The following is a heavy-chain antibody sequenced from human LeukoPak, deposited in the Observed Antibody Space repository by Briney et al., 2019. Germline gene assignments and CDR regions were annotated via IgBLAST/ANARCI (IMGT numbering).Heavy chain of an antibody. Sequence: GGSLRLSCAASGFSFRNAWMRWVRQAPGKGLEWVGRIKSKTGGGTTDYAAPVKGRFIISRDDSKNTLYLQMNSLKTEDTAVYYCTTELRWELVDVDPWGPGTLVTVSS. CDR3: TTELRWELVDVDP. V-gene: IGHV3-15*05. D-gene: IGHD1-26*01. J-gene: IGHJ5*02. CDR1: GFSFRNAW. CDR2: IKSKTGGGTT.